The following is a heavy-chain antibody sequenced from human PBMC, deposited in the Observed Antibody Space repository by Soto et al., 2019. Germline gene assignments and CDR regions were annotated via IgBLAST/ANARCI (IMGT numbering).Heavy chain of an antibody. D-gene: IGHD4-17*01. CDR2: MNPNSGNT. V-gene: IGHV1-8*02. CDR1: GGNFNTYA. Sequence: ASVKVSCKTSGGNFNTYALTWVRQATGQGLEWMGWMNPNSGNTGYAQKFQGRVTMTRNTSISTAYMELSSLRSEDTAVYYCAREDETNYGDYYYYYGMDVWGQGTTVTVSS. CDR3: AREDETNYGDYYYYYGMDV. J-gene: IGHJ6*02.